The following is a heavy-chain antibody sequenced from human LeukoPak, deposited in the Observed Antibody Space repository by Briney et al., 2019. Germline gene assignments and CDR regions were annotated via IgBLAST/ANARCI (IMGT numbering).Heavy chain of an antibody. CDR2: IYYSGNT. V-gene: IGHV4-39*01. Sequence: SETLSLTCTVSGGSISSSSYYWGWIRQPPGKGLEWIGSIYYSGNTYYNPSLKSRDTISVDTSKNQFSLKLSSVAAADTAVYYCARQQPELDYWGQGTLVTVSS. CDR1: GGSISSSSYY. CDR3: ARQQPELDY. D-gene: IGHD1-14*01. J-gene: IGHJ4*02.